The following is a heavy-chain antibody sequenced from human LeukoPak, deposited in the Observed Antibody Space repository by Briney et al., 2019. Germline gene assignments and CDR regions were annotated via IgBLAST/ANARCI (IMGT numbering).Heavy chain of an antibody. CDR3: ARTYGEVAFDI. J-gene: IGHJ3*02. V-gene: IGHV3-7*01. Sequence: GGSLRLSCAASGFTFSNYWMSWVRQAPGKGLEWVANIKQDGSEKYYVDSVEGRFSISRDNAKNSLYLQMNSLRAEDTALYYCARTYGEVAFDIGGKGTRVTVSS. CDR2: IKQDGSEK. CDR1: GFTFSNYW. D-gene: IGHD4-17*01.